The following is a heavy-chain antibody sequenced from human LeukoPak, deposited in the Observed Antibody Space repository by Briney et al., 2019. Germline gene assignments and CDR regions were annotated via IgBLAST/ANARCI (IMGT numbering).Heavy chain of an antibody. J-gene: IGHJ4*02. CDR3: ARGDYYGSGNYYKKTVDF. CDR2: ISAYNGNT. Sequence: VASVKVSCKASGYTFTSCGISWVRQAPGQGLEWMGWISAYNGNTNYAQKLQGRVTMTTDTSTSTACVELRSLRSDDTAVYFCARGDYYGSGNYYKKTVDFWGQGTLVTV. CDR1: GYTFTSCG. V-gene: IGHV1-18*01. D-gene: IGHD3-10*01.